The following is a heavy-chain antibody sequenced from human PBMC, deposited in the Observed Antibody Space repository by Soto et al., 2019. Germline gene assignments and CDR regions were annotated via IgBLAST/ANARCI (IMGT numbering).Heavy chain of an antibody. CDR2: IYWDDDK. CDR3: AHTAKPDYVWGSLHPYGMDV. CDR1: GFSLSTSGVG. D-gene: IGHD3-16*01. V-gene: IGHV2-5*02. Sequence: SGPTLVNPTQTLTLTCTFSGFSLSTSGVGVAWIRQPPGKALEWLALIYWDDDKRYSPSLKSRLTITKDISKNQVVLTMTNIDPVDTATYYCAHTAKPDYVWGSLHPYGMDVWGQGTTVTVSS. J-gene: IGHJ6*02.